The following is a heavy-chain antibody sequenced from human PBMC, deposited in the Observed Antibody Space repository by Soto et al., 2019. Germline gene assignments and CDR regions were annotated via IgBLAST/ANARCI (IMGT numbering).Heavy chain of an antibody. CDR1: GYTFTNYD. J-gene: IGHJ5*02. CDR2: MNPNSANT. D-gene: IGHD1-1*01. Sequence: ASVKVSCKASGYTFTNYDISWVRQATGQGLEWMGWMNPNSANTGYAQKFQGRVSMTRDTSINTAYMELSSLRSEDTAIYYCARMETSGTLNWFDPWGQGTLVTVSS. V-gene: IGHV1-8*01. CDR3: ARMETSGTLNWFDP.